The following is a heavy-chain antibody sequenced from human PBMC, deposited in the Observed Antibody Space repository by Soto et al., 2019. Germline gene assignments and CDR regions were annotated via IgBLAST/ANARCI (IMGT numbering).Heavy chain of an antibody. CDR1: GGSISSGGYY. D-gene: IGHD3-22*01. CDR3: ARDSRRDSSGYYLHYYYGMDV. Sequence: LSLTCTVSGGSISSGGYYWSWIRQHPGKGLEWIGYIYYSGSTYYNPSLKSRVTISVDTSKNQFSLKLSSVTAADTAVYYCARDSRRDSSGYYLHYYYGMDVWGQGTTVTVSS. V-gene: IGHV4-31*03. CDR2: IYYSGST. J-gene: IGHJ6*02.